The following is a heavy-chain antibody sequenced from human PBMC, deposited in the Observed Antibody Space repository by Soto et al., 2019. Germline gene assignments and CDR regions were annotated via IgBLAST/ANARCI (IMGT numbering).Heavy chain of an antibody. D-gene: IGHD2-15*01. V-gene: IGHV4-30-4*01. Sequence: SETLSLTCTVSGGSISSGYYYWSWIRQPPGTGLEWIGYIYYSGSTYYNPSLKSRVTISVDTSKNQFSLKLSSVTAADTAVYYCARVGGKSVIDYWGQGTLVTVSS. CDR1: GGSISSGYYY. CDR2: IYYSGST. CDR3: ARVGGKSVIDY. J-gene: IGHJ4*02.